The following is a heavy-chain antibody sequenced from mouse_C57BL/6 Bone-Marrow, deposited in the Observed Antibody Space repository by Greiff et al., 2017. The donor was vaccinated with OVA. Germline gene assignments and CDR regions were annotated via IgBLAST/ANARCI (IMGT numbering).Heavy chain of an antibody. J-gene: IGHJ4*01. V-gene: IGHV1-59*01. CDR3: APYYYALDY. CDR1: GYTFTSYW. Sequence: QVQLQQSGAELVRPGTSVKLSCKASGYTFTSYWMHWVKQRPGQGLEWIGVIDPSDSYTNYNQKFKGKATLTVDTSSSTAYMQLSSLTSEDSAVYYCAPYYYALDYWGQGTSVTVSS. CDR2: IDPSDSYT.